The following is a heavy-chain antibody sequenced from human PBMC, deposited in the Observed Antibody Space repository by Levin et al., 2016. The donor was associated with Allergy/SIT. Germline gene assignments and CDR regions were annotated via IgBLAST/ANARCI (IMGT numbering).Heavy chain of an antibody. CDR2: TSWDGSNR. Sequence: LSLTCAASGFTFSRSGMHWVRQAPGKALEWVAVTSWDGSNRYYGDSVKGRFTISRDNSKNTLYLQMNSLSPEDSAVYYCVRGREQYTMITEYWGQGTRVIVSS. CDR3: VRGREQYTMITEY. V-gene: IGHV3-30*03. D-gene: IGHD3-22*01. CDR1: GFTFSRSG. J-gene: IGHJ4*02.